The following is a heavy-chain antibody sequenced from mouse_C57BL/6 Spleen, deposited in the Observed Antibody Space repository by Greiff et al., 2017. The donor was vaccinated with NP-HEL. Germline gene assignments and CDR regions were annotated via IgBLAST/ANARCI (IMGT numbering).Heavy chain of an antibody. CDR2: IYPGSGNT. J-gene: IGHJ3*01. D-gene: IGHD1-1*01. V-gene: IGHV1-76*01. CDR1: GYTFTDYY. Sequence: QVQLQQSGAELVRPGASVKLSCKASGYTFTDYYINWVKQRPGQGLEWIARIYPGSGNTYYNEKFKGKATLTAEKSSSTAYMQLSSLTSEDSAVYFCASDYYGSKAWFAYWGQGTLVTVSA. CDR3: ASDYYGSKAWFAY.